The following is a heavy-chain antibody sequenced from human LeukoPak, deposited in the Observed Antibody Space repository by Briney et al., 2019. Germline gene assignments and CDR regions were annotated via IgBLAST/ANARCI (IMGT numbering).Heavy chain of an antibody. J-gene: IGHJ4*02. CDR3: AKLIQLWLVGNY. CDR1: GFTFSNYG. Sequence: GGSLRLSCAASGFTFSNYGLSWVRQAPGKGLEWVSGITGSGGSTYYADSVKGRFTISRDNSKNTLYLQMNSLRAEDTAVYYCAKLIQLWLVGNYWGQGTLVTVSS. CDR2: ITGSGGST. D-gene: IGHD5-18*01. V-gene: IGHV3-23*01.